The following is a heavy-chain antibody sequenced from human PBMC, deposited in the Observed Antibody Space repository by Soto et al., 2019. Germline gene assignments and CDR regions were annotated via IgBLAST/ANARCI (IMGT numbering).Heavy chain of an antibody. V-gene: IGHV3-30-3*01. Sequence: LRLSCAASGFTFGRYAMNWVRQAPGKGLELVAVISYDGSNKYNADSVKGRFTISRDNSKNTLYLQMNSLRAEDTAVHYCARDSQDYDFWSGYYTSIDYWGQGTLVTVSS. CDR1: GFTFGRYA. CDR3: ARDSQDYDFWSGYYTSIDY. J-gene: IGHJ4*02. CDR2: ISYDGSNK. D-gene: IGHD3-3*01.